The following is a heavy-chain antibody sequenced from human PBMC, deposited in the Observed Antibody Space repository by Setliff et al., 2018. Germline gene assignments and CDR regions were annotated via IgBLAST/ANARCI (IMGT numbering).Heavy chain of an antibody. J-gene: IGHJ3*02. CDR1: GGTISTYY. Sequence: KPSETLSLTCSVSGGTISTYYCNWIRQPPGKGLDWIGYVYYSGSTNYNPFLKSRVTISVDTSKTQFSLKLSSVTTPDTAVYYCARSICSGSYCSYDAYDIWGQGTMVIVSS. CDR3: ARSICSGSYCSYDAYDI. D-gene: IGHD2-15*01. CDR2: VYYSGST. V-gene: IGHV4-59*01.